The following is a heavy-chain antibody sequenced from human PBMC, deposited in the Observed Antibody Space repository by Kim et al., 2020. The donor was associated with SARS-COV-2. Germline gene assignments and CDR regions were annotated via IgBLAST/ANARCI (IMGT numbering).Heavy chain of an antibody. V-gene: IGHV4-39*07. CDR1: GGSISSSSYY. Sequence: SETLSLTCTVSGGSISSSSYYWGWIRQPPGKGLEWIGSIYYSGSTYYNPSLKSRVTISVDTSKNQFSLKLSSVTAADTAVYYCARTYYDILTGLSGALDNWFDPWGQGTLVTVSS. CDR3: ARTYYDILTGLSGALDNWFDP. J-gene: IGHJ5*02. D-gene: IGHD3-9*01. CDR2: IYYSGST.